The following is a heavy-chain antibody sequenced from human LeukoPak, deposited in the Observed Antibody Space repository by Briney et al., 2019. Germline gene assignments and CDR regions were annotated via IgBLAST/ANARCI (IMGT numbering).Heavy chain of an antibody. J-gene: IGHJ5*02. CDR2: IYYSGST. D-gene: IGHD3-9*01. Sequence: SETLSLTCTVSVDSISRYYSRWIRQPPGKGLEGIRYIYYSGSTNYIRSLKSRVTISVDQSKNQFSLKLGSVTAADTGVYYCARDRGILTNWFDPLGQGTLVTGSS. V-gene: IGHV4-59*01. CDR3: ARDRGILTNWFDP. CDR1: VDSISRYY.